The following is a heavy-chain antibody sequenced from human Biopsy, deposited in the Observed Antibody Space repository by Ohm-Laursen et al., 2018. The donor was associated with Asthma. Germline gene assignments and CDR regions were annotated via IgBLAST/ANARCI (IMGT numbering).Heavy chain of an antibody. V-gene: IGHV3-30*03. D-gene: IGHD3-22*01. CDR1: GFVFSQCG. Sequence: SLRLSCAASGFVFSQCGMHWVRQGPGKGLEWVALVSSDGHNKYYEDSVKGRSAISRDNSRNRLYLQINRLTVEDSAVYFCARQSGQDYGDSSGFDIWGQGTKVAVSS. CDR3: ARQSGQDYGDSSGFDI. CDR2: VSSDGHNK. J-gene: IGHJ3*02.